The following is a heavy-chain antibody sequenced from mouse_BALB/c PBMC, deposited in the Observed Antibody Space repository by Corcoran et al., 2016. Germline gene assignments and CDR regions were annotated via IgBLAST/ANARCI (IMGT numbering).Heavy chain of an antibody. D-gene: IGHD3-2*01. Sequence: EVQLQQSGAELVKPGASVKLSCTASGFNIKDTYMHWVKQRPEQGLEWIGRIDPANGNTKYDPKFQGKATITADTSSNTAYMELHSLTSEDSAVYYCARLDSSGSYYAMDYWGQGTSVTVSS. CDR2: IDPANGNT. CDR3: ARLDSSGSYYAMDY. V-gene: IGHV14-3*02. CDR1: GFNIKDTY. J-gene: IGHJ4*01.